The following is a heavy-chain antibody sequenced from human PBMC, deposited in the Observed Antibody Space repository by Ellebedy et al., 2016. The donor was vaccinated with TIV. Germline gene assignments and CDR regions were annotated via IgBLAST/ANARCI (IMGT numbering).Heavy chain of an antibody. CDR2: INPNSGGT. V-gene: IGHV1-2*02. CDR3: ARDREYCSSTSCLHYYYYGMDV. D-gene: IGHD2-2*01. J-gene: IGHJ6*02. CDR1: GYTFTGYY. Sequence: AASVKVSCKASGYTFTGYYMHWVRQAPGQGLEWMGWINPNSGGTNYAQKFQGRVTMTRDTSISTAYMELSRLRSDDTAVYYCARDREYCSSTSCLHYYYYGMDVWGQGTTVTVSS.